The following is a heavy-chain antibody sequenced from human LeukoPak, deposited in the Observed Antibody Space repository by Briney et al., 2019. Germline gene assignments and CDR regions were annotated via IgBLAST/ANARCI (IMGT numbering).Heavy chain of an antibody. V-gene: IGHV4-39*01. Sequence: SSETLSLTCTVSGGSISGSNYFWGWMRQSPGRGLEWIGSISSSGTTYYSPSLKGRVTISVDTSEGQFSLKLNSVTAADTAVYYCARHGTPAAYYYDSSGYDAFDIWGQGTMVTVSS. CDR3: ARHGTPAAYYYDSSGYDAFDI. CDR2: ISSSGTT. J-gene: IGHJ3*02. CDR1: GGSISGSNYF. D-gene: IGHD3-22*01.